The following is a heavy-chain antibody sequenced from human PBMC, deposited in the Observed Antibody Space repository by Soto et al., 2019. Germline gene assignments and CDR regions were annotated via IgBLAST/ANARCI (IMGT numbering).Heavy chain of an antibody. CDR3: GNEVIAARPYFFDY. J-gene: IGHJ4*01. CDR1: GFTFSSYA. D-gene: IGHD6-6*01. Sequence: CGSLRLSCAASGFTFSSYAVSWARQTLGKGLEWVSTISARRAYTSYVVSVKGGFIISRDNAKNNLYPEMRSLRAGDPATHYCGNEVIAARPYFFDYCGQGTLVTVSS. CDR2: ISARRAYT. V-gene: IGHV3-23*01.